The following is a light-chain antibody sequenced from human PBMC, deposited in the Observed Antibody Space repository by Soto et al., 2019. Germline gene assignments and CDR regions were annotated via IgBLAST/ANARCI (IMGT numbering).Light chain of an antibody. CDR2: GNS. V-gene: IGLV1-40*01. J-gene: IGLJ3*02. CDR1: SSNIGAGYD. Sequence: QSVLTQPPSVSGAPGQRVTISCTGSSSNIGAGYDVHWYQQLPGTAPKLLIYGNSNRPSGVRDRFSGSESGTSASLAITGLHAEDEADYYCQSYDSSLSGPNWVFGGGTKVTVL. CDR3: QSYDSSLSGPNWV.